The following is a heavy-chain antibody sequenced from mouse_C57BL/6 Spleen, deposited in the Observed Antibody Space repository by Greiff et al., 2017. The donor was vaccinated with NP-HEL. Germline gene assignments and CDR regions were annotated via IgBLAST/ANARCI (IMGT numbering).Heavy chain of an antibody. J-gene: IGHJ4*01. V-gene: IGHV5-4*01. D-gene: IGHD1-1*01. CDR2: ISDGGSYT. Sequence: EVQGVESGGGLVKPGGSLKLSCAASGFTFSSYAMSWVRQTPEKRLEWVATISDGGSYTYYPDNVKGRFTISRDNAKNNLYLQMSHLKSEDTAMYYGARDRSYGSSYAMDYWGQGTSVTVSA. CDR3: ARDRSYGSSYAMDY. CDR1: GFTFSSYA.